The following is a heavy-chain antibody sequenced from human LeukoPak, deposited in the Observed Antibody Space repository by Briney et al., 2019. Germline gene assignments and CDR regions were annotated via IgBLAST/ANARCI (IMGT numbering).Heavy chain of an antibody. CDR2: INHSGST. Sequence: SETLSLTCAVYGGSFSGYYWGWIRQPPGKGLEWIGEINHSGSTNYNPSLKSRVTISVDTSKNQFSLKLSSVTAADTAVYYCARGSPTEGGYHDYWGQGTLVTVSS. D-gene: IGHD3-22*01. V-gene: IGHV4-34*01. CDR1: GGSFSGYY. CDR3: ARGSPTEGGYHDY. J-gene: IGHJ4*02.